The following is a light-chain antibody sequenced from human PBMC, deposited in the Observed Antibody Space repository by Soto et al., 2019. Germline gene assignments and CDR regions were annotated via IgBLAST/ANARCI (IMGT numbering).Light chain of an antibody. J-gene: IGLJ2*01. CDR2: EVS. CDR1: SSDVGGYNY. V-gene: IGLV2-14*01. CDR3: SSYTSRNTLV. Sequence: QSALTQPASVSGSPGQSITISCTGTSSDVGGYNYVSWYQQHPGKAPKLMIYEVSNRPSGVSNRFSGSKSGNTASLTISGLQAEEEADYYCSSYTSRNTLVFGGGTKLTVL.